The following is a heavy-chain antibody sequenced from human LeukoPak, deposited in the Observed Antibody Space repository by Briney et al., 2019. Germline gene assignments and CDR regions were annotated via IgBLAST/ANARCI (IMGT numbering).Heavy chain of an antibody. CDR3: AKNYYDSSGYYPEYFQH. CDR2: IIPIFGTA. Sequence: RASVKVSCKASGGTFSSYAISWVRQAPGQGLEWMGGIIPIFGTANYAQKFQGRVTITADESTSTAYMELSSLRSEDTAVYYCAKNYYDSSGYYPEYFQHWGQGTLVTVSS. CDR1: GGTFSSYA. J-gene: IGHJ1*01. D-gene: IGHD3-22*01. V-gene: IGHV1-69*13.